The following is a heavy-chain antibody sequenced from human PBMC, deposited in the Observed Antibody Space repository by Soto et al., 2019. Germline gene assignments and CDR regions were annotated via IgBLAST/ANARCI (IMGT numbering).Heavy chain of an antibody. J-gene: IGHJ3*02. CDR3: ERDPLVAGEAFDI. V-gene: IGHV1-18*01. Sequence: ASVKVSCKASGYTFTSSGISWVRQAPGQGLEWMGWISAYNGNTNYAQNLQGRVTMTTDTSTSTAYMELRSLRSDDTAVYYCERDPLVAGEAFDIWGQGTMVTGSS. CDR1: GYTFTSSG. D-gene: IGHD6-19*01. CDR2: ISAYNGNT.